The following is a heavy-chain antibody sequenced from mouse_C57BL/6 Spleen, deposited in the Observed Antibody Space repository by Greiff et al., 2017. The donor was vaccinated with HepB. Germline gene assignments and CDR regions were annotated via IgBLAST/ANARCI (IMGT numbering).Heavy chain of an antibody. J-gene: IGHJ2*01. CDR3: ARFLYGSSYVRYFDY. CDR2: IDPSDCYT. Sequence: QVQLQQPGAELVRPGTSVKLSCKASGYTFTSYWMHWVKQRPGQGLEWIGVIDPSDCYTNYNQKFKGKATLTVDTSSSTAYMQLSSLTSEDSAVYYCARFLYGSSYVRYFDYWGQGTTLTVSS. V-gene: IGHV1-59*01. CDR1: GYTFTSYW. D-gene: IGHD1-1*01.